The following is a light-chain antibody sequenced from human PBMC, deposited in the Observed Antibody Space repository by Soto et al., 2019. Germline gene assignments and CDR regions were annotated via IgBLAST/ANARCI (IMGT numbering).Light chain of an antibody. J-gene: IGLJ2*01. CDR1: SSDVGGYNY. CDR2: EVS. V-gene: IGLV2-8*01. CDR3: SSYGGSNTVV. Sequence: QSALTQPPSGSGSPGQSVTISCTGSSSDVGGYNYVSWYQQHPGKAPKLMIYEVSKRPPGVPDRLSGSKSGNTASLTVSGLQAEDEADYYCSSYGGSNTVVFGGGTKLTVL.